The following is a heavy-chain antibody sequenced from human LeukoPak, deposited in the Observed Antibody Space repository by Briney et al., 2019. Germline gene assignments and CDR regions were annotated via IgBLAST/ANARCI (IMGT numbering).Heavy chain of an antibody. CDR1: GGTFSTYT. J-gene: IGHJ6*02. D-gene: IGHD3-10*01. Sequence: ASVKVSCKASGGTFSTYTITWVRQAPGQEPEWMGRIIPMFDMTTYAQKFQGRVTITVDKSTSTAYMELSSLRSEDTAVYYCARNHYYGSGRFRMDYGMVVWGQGTTVTVSS. V-gene: IGHV1-69*02. CDR3: ARNHYYGSGRFRMDYGMVV. CDR2: IIPMFDMT.